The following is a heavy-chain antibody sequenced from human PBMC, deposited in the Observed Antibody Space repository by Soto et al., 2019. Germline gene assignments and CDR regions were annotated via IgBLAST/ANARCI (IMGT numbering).Heavy chain of an antibody. D-gene: IGHD3-10*01. CDR3: ARDSRFRLDGMDV. CDR1: GGSISSGGYY. V-gene: IGHV4-31*03. CDR2: IYYSGST. Sequence: PSETLSLTCPVSGGSISSGGYYWSWIRQHPGKGLEWIGYIYYSGSTYYNPSLKSRVTISVDTSKNQFSLKLSSVTAADTAVYYCARDSRFRLDGMDVWGQGTTVTVSS. J-gene: IGHJ6*02.